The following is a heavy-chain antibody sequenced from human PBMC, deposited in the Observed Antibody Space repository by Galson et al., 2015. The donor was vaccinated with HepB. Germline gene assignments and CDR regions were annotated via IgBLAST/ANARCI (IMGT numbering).Heavy chain of an antibody. CDR1: GYTFTGYY. D-gene: IGHD1-26*01. J-gene: IGHJ5*02. CDR2: INPNSGGT. CDR3: ARVRVGLLAKAWFDP. Sequence: SVKVSCKASGYTFTGYYMHWVRQAPGQGLEWMGWINPNSGGTNYAQKFQGWVTMTRDTSISTAYMELSRLRSDDTAVYYCARVRVGLLAKAWFDPWGQGTLVTVSS. V-gene: IGHV1-2*04.